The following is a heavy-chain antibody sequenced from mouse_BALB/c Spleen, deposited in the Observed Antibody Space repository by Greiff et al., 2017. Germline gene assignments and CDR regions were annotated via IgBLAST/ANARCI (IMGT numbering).Heavy chain of an antibody. V-gene: IGHV5-6*01. CDR3: ATTMITTDALDY. J-gene: IGHJ2*01. D-gene: IGHD2-4*01. CDR1: GFTFSSYG. Sequence: EVHLVESGGDLVKPGGSLKLSCAASGFTFSSYGMSWVRQTPDKRLEWVATISSGGSYTYYPDSVKGLFTISRDNAKNTLYLQMSSLKSEDTAMYYCATTMITTDALDYWGQGTTLTVSS. CDR2: ISSGGSYT.